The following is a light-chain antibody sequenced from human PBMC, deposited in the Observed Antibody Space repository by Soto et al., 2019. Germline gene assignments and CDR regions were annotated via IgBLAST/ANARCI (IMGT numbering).Light chain of an antibody. CDR3: QQYANLDPLA. J-gene: IGKJ2*01. CDR2: GAC. V-gene: IGKV3-15*01. Sequence: VMRHSAATRFVFGRKNATVSXXASQSVSCHLAWYQQEPGQAPTLLIDGACARATGIPGRFSGGGSGTECDLTIDSMLAEDFAVPYCQQYANLDPLAFGQG. CDR1: QSVSCH.